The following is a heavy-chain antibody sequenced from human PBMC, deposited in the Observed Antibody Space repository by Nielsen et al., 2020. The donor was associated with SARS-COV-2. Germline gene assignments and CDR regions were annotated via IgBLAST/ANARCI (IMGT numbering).Heavy chain of an antibody. Sequence: SETLPLTCAVYGWSFSGYYWSWIRQPPGKGLEWIGEINHSGSTNYNPSLKSRVTISVDTSKNQFSLKLGSVTAADTAVYYCARPQKRGRNYYYGMDVWGQGTTVTVSS. CDR2: INHSGST. D-gene: IGHD3-10*01. CDR1: GWSFSGYY. J-gene: IGHJ6*02. CDR3: ARPQKRGRNYYYGMDV. V-gene: IGHV4-34*01.